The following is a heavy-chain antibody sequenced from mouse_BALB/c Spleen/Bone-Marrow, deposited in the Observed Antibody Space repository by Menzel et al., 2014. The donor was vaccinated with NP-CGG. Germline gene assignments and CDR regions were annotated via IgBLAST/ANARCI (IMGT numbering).Heavy chain of an antibody. Sequence: QVQLQQSGAELVKPGASVKLSCKASGYTFTSYYMYWVKQRPGQGLEWFGEINPSNGGTNFNEKFKNKATLTVDKSSSPAYMQLSSLTSEDSAVYYCSQGRRDALDYWGQGTSVTVSS. CDR3: SQGRRDALDY. CDR2: INPSNGGT. J-gene: IGHJ4*01. CDR1: GYTFTSYY. V-gene: IGHV1S81*02.